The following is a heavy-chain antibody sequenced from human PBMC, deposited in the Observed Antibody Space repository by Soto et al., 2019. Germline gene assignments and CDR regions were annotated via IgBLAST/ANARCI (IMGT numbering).Heavy chain of an antibody. J-gene: IGHJ4*02. CDR2: IIPIFGTA. Sequence: QVQLVQSGAEVKKPGSSVKVSCKASGGTFSSYAISWVRQAPGQGLEWMGGIIPIFGTANYAQKFQGRVTITADESTSTAYMELSSLRSEDTAVYYCARDSLYYYDSSGYYGIDYWGQGTLVTVSS. CDR1: GGTFSSYA. D-gene: IGHD3-22*01. CDR3: ARDSLYYYDSSGYYGIDY. V-gene: IGHV1-69*12.